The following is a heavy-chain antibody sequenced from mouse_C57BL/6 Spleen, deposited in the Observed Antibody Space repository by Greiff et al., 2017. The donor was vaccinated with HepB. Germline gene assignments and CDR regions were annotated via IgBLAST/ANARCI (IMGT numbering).Heavy chain of an antibody. Sequence: VKLQQPGAELVRPGSSVKLSCKASGYTFTSYWMDWVKQRPGQGLEWIGNIYPSDSETHYNQKFKDKATLTVDKSSSTAYMQLSSLTSEDSAVYYCARRLGNYLFAYWGQGTLVTVSA. V-gene: IGHV1-61*01. CDR1: GYTFTSYW. D-gene: IGHD2-1*01. J-gene: IGHJ3*01. CDR2: IYPSDSET. CDR3: ARRLGNYLFAY.